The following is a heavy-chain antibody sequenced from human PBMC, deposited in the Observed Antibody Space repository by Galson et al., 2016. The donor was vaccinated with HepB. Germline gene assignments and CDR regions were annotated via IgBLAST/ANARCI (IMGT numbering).Heavy chain of an antibody. V-gene: IGHV3-33*03. CDR1: GFDLRSHG. J-gene: IGHJ4*02. CDR2: LWYSGKSK. Sequence: SLRLSCAASGFDLRSHGMHWVRQAPRRGLEWVALLWYSGKSKHYSDSVRGRFTISRDNSMKTVYLEMNGLGVEDTGRYYSLDYWGQGTLVTVSS. CDR3: LDY.